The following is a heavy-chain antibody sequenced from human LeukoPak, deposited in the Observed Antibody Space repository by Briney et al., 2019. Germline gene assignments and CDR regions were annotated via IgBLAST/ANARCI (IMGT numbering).Heavy chain of an antibody. Sequence: PGGSLRLSCAASGFTFSSYAMSWVRQAPGKGLEWVSAISGSGGSTYYADSVKGRFTISRDNSKNTLYLQMNSLRAEDTAVYYCAIDGSHDYGDPYYFDYWGQGTLVTVSS. J-gene: IGHJ4*02. CDR2: ISGSGGST. V-gene: IGHV3-23*01. CDR3: AIDGSHDYGDPYYFDY. D-gene: IGHD4-17*01. CDR1: GFTFSSYA.